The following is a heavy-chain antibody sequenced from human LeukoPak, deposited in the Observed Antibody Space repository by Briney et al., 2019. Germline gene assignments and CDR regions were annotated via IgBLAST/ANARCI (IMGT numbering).Heavy chain of an antibody. V-gene: IGHV3-66*01. D-gene: IGHD6-19*01. J-gene: IGHJ6*02. CDR1: GFIVSENY. Sequence: GGSLRLSCAASGFIVSENYMSWVRQAPGKGLEWVSTVYSGGLTFYADPVKGRFTISRDNSMNTLYLQMSSLRAEDTAVYYCVRDRWPGLGDFWGQGTTVTVSS. CDR2: VYSGGLT. CDR3: VRDRWPGLGDF.